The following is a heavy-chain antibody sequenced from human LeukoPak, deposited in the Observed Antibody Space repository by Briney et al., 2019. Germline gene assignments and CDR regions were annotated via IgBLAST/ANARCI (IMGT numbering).Heavy chain of an antibody. CDR3: ARGDIHYYDRSGYYQGDD. D-gene: IGHD3-22*01. CDR1: GDTFTNYD. V-gene: IGHV1-8*01. CDR2: INPNNCNT. Sequence: ASVKVSCKASGDTFTNYDINGVRQAPGQGLEGRGWINPNNCNTGYAQKFKGRVTMTRNTSISTPYRKLSSLRSEDGALYLCARGDIHYYDRSGYYQGDDWGQGTLVSVCS. J-gene: IGHJ4*02.